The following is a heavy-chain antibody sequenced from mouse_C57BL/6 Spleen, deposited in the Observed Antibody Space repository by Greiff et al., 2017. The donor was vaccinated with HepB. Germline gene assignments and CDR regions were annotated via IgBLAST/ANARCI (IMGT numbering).Heavy chain of an antibody. Sequence: EVQLQQSGPGLVKPSQSLSLTCSVTGYSITSGYYWNWIRQFPGNKLEWMGYISYDGSNNYNPSLKNRISITRDTSKNQFFLKLNSVTTEDTATYYCAREGDYDEGGFAYWGQGTLVTVSA. CDR1: GYSITSGYY. CDR2: ISYDGSN. J-gene: IGHJ3*01. V-gene: IGHV3-6*01. CDR3: AREGDYDEGGFAY. D-gene: IGHD2-4*01.